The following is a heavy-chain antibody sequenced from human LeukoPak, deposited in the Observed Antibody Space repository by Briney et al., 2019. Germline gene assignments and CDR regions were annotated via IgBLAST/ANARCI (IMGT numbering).Heavy chain of an antibody. D-gene: IGHD6-19*01. Sequence: SVKVSCKASGGTFSSYAISWVRQAPGQGLEWMGRIIPIFGTANYAQKFQGRVTITADKSTSTAYMELSSLRSEDTAVYYCARGSRYTPYNSGWPDAFDIWGQGTMVTVSS. V-gene: IGHV1-69*06. CDR1: GGTFSSYA. CDR3: ARGSRYTPYNSGWPDAFDI. CDR2: IIPIFGTA. J-gene: IGHJ3*02.